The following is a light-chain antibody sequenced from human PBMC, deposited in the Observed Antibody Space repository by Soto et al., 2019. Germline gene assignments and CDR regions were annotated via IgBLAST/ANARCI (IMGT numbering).Light chain of an antibody. CDR3: QQYNNWPPWT. Sequence: EIVMTQSPATLSVSPGERATLCFSGSQSVSSNLAWYQQKPGQAPRLLIYGASTRATGIPARFSGSGSGTEFTLTISSLQSEDFAVYYCQQYNNWPPWTFGQGTKVDIK. V-gene: IGKV3-15*01. CDR2: GAS. J-gene: IGKJ1*01. CDR1: QSVSSN.